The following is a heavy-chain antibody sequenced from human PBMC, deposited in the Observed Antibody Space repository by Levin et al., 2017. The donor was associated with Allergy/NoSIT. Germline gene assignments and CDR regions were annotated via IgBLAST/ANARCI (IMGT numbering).Heavy chain of an antibody. CDR3: AGGYNYRWVY. Sequence: SQTLSLTCVVSSDAIPTNNHWWSWVRQPPGKGLEWIGEIHHSGSTNYNASLKSRVTMSVDTSKNQFSLNLSSVTAADTAVFFCAGGYNYRWVYWGQGTLVTVSS. CDR2: IHHSGST. CDR1: SDAIPTNNHW. J-gene: IGHJ4*02. D-gene: IGHD5-24*01. V-gene: IGHV4-4*02.